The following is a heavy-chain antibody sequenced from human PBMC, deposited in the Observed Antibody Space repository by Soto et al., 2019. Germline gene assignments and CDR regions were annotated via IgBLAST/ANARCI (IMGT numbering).Heavy chain of an antibody. Sequence: SETLSLTCTVSGGSISSYYWSWIRQPPGKGLEWIGYIYYSGSTNYNPSLKSRVTISVDTSKNQFSLKLSSVTAADTVVYYCARLGEDYYGSGSYYNGLDYWGQGTLVTVSS. CDR2: IYYSGST. D-gene: IGHD3-10*01. CDR3: ARLGEDYYGSGSYYNGLDY. J-gene: IGHJ4*02. V-gene: IGHV4-59*08. CDR1: GGSISSYY.